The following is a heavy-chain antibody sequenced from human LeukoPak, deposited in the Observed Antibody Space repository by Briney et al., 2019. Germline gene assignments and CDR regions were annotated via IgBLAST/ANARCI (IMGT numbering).Heavy chain of an antibody. CDR3: AREEGVYSSSSGLESAFDI. D-gene: IGHD6-6*01. CDR2: INPNSGGT. CDR1: GYTLTELS. V-gene: IGHV1-2*06. J-gene: IGHJ3*02. Sequence: ASVKVSCKVSGYTLTELSMHWVRQAPGKGLEWMGRINPNSGGTNYAQKFQGRVTMTRDTSISTAYMELSRLSSVTAADTAVYYCAREEGVYSSSSGLESAFDIWGQGTMVTVSS.